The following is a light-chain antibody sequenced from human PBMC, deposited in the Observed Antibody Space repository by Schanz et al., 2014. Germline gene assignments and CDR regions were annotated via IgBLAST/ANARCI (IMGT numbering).Light chain of an antibody. CDR2: WAS. CDR3: QQYYSIPLT. J-gene: IGKJ4*01. V-gene: IGKV4-1*01. CDR1: QSVLYSSNNKNY. Sequence: DIVMTQSQDSLAVSLGERATINCKSSQSVLYSSNNKNYLAWYQQKPGQPPKLLIYWASTRESGVPDRFSGSGSGTDFTLTITNLQAEDVAVYYCQQYYSIPLTFGGGTKVEIK.